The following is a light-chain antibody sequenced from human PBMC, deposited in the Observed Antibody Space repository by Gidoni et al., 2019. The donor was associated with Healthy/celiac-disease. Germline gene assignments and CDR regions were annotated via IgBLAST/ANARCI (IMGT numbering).Light chain of an antibody. CDR2: LNSDGSH. J-gene: IGLJ3*02. CDR3: QTWGTGIWV. Sequence: QLVLTQSPSASASLGASVKPTCTLSSGHSSYAIVWHQQQPEKGPRYLMKLNSDGSHSKGDGIPDRFSGSSAGAERYLTISSLQSEDEADYYCQTWGTGIWVFGGGTKLTV. CDR1: SGHSSYA. V-gene: IGLV4-69*01.